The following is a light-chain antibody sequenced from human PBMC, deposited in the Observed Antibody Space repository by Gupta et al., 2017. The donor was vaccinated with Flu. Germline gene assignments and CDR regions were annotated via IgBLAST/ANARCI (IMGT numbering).Light chain of an antibody. J-gene: IGLJ1*01. V-gene: IGLV2-14*01. CDR1: GSDIGSYNF. Sequence: SIAISCTGTGSDIGSYNFVSWYQQHPTKVPKLIIYAVSNRPSGVSNRFSGSKSGNTASLTISGLQPEDEADYYCSSYTTSNTQVFGTGTKVTVL. CDR3: SSYTTSNTQV. CDR2: AVS.